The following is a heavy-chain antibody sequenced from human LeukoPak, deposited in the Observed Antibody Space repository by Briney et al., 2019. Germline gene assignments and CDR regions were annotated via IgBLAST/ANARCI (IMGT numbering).Heavy chain of an antibody. CDR3: AKSFLVSDAFDI. V-gene: IGHV3-23*01. CDR1: GFTFSSYG. J-gene: IGHJ3*02. D-gene: IGHD5/OR15-5a*01. CDR2: ISGSGGST. Sequence: PGGSLRLSCAASGFTFSSYGMSWVRQAPGKGLEWVSAISGSGGSTYYADSVKGRFTISRDNSKNTLYLQMNSLRAEDTAVYYCAKSFLVSDAFDIWGQGTMVTVSS.